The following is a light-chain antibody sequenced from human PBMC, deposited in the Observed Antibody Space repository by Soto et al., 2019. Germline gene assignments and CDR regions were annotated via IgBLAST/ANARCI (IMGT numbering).Light chain of an antibody. CDR1: QSVSSK. Sequence: EIVMTQSPATLSVSPGERATLSCRASQSVSSKLAWYQQKPGQAPRXLIYGASTRETGIPARFSGSGSGTEFTLTISSLQSEDFAVYYCQQYNNSPLTFGGGTQVDIK. V-gene: IGKV3-15*01. CDR3: QQYNNSPLT. CDR2: GAS. J-gene: IGKJ4*01.